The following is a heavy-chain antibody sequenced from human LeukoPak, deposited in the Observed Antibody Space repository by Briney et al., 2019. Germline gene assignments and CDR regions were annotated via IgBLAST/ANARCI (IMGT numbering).Heavy chain of an antibody. D-gene: IGHD2-15*01. J-gene: IGHJ6*02. CDR2: ISWNSGSI. Sequence: GRSLRLSCAASGFTFDDYAMHWVRQAPGKGLEWVSGISWNSGSIGYADSVKGRFTISRDNAKNSLYLQMNSLRAEDTAVYYCARDRCSGGSCYQPSREVGMDVWGQGTTVTVSS. CDR1: GFTFDDYA. CDR3: ARDRCSGGSCYQPSREVGMDV. V-gene: IGHV3-9*01.